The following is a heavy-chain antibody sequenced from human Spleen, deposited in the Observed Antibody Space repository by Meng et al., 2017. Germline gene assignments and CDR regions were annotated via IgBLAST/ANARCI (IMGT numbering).Heavy chain of an antibody. Sequence: LQQWGAARLMTPETPSPPCAVYGGSFSDYYWSWFRQPPGKGLEWIGEINHSGSTNYTPSLKSRVTMSIDTSKNQISLKLSSVTAADTAVYYCARGVVGDYWYFDLWGRGTLVTVSS. V-gene: IGHV4-34*01. D-gene: IGHD3-10*01. J-gene: IGHJ2*01. CDR3: ARGVVGDYWYFDL. CDR1: GGSFSDYY. CDR2: INHSGST.